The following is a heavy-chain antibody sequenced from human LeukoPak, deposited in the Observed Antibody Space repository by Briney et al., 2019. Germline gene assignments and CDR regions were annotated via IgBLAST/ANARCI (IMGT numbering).Heavy chain of an antibody. CDR1: GGSITTYY. Sequence: SETLSLTCTVSGGSITTYYWSWLRQSPGKGLEWIGYIYYSGSTNYNPSLKSRVTISVDTSKNQFSLKLSSVTAADTAVYYCARAHYYGSGSFDYWGRGTLVTVSS. J-gene: IGHJ4*02. V-gene: IGHV4-59*01. CDR2: IYYSGST. D-gene: IGHD3-10*01. CDR3: ARAHYYGSGSFDY.